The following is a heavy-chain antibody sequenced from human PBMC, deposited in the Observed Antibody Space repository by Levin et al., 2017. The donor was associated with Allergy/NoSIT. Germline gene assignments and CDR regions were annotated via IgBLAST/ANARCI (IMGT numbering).Heavy chain of an antibody. CDR3: ARDLNQLILASHISDFWHGYTPSWFDT. D-gene: IGHD3-3*01. CDR1: GGTFSNFA. Sequence: SVKVSCKASGGTFSNFAISWVRQAPGQGLEWMGGIIPIFGTTNYAQKFQGRVTITADKSTTTAYMELSSLRSEDTAVYYCARDLNQLILASHISDFWHGYTPSWFDTWGQGTLVTVSS. V-gene: IGHV1-69*06. J-gene: IGHJ5*02. CDR2: IIPIFGTT.